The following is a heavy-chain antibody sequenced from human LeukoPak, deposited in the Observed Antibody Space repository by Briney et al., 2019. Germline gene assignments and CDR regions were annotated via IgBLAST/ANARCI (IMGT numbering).Heavy chain of an antibody. CDR1: GFTFSDFW. Sequence: GGSLRLSCAVSGFTFSDFWMSWVRQAPGRGLEWVANIHPEGNEKFHVESVKGRFTISRDNAKNSLFLQMNGLRVEDTAVYYCARGDAFSGDHWGQGTLVTVSS. J-gene: IGHJ4*02. V-gene: IGHV3-7*04. CDR2: IHPEGNEK. CDR3: ARGDAFSGDH.